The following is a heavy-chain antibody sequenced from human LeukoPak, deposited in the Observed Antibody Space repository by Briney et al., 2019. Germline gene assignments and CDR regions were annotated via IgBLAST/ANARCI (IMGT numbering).Heavy chain of an antibody. V-gene: IGHV4-34*01. CDR2: INHSGST. J-gene: IGHJ3*02. Sequence: SETLSLTCAVYGRSFSGYYRNWIRQPPGKGLEWIGEINHSGSTNYNPSLKSRVTISVDTSKNHFSLKLSSVTAADTAVYYCASQLGSYGDNAFDIWGQGTMVTVSS. D-gene: IGHD4-17*01. CDR1: GRSFSGYY. CDR3: ASQLGSYGDNAFDI.